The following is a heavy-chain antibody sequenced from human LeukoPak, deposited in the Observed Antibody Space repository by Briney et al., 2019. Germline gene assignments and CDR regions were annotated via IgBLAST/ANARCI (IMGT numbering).Heavy chain of an antibody. D-gene: IGHD4-11*01. CDR2: ISGSGGST. CDR3: AKDRPFTVTTPNWFDP. J-gene: IGHJ5*02. Sequence: PGGSPRLSCAASGFTVSSNYMSWVRQAPGKGLEWVSAISGSGGSTYYADSVKGRFTISRDNSKNTLYLQMNSLRAEDTAVYYCAKDRPFTVTTPNWFDPWGQGTLVTVSS. CDR1: GFTVSSNY. V-gene: IGHV3-23*01.